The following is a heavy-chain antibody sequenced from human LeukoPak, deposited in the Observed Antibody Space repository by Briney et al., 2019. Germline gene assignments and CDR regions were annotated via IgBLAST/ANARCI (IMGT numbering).Heavy chain of an antibody. CDR1: GFTFSTYT. D-gene: IGHD3-16*01. Sequence: GGSLRLSCAASGFTFSTYTMNWVRQAPGKGLRWVSTVSDSSDVHYSDSVKGRFTISRDNARNSLYLQMNSLRDEDTAVYYCARDGLHTGHFDYWGQGTLVTVSS. J-gene: IGHJ4*02. CDR2: VSDSSDV. V-gene: IGHV3-48*02. CDR3: ARDGLHTGHFDY.